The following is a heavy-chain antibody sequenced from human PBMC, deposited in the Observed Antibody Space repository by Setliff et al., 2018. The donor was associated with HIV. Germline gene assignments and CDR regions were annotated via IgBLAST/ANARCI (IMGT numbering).Heavy chain of an antibody. CDR2: IYYTGST. CDR1: GGSISSGGYY. D-gene: IGHD2-2*01. Sequence: SETLSFTCTVSGGSISSGGYYWSWIRQHPGKGLEWIGYIYYTGSTYYNPSLKSRVTISIDTSKNQFSLKLGSVTAADTAIYYCATKPRPIVVMPSATYWHFDLWGRGTLVTVSS. J-gene: IGHJ2*01. V-gene: IGHV4-31*03. CDR3: ATKPRPIVVMPSATYWHFDL.